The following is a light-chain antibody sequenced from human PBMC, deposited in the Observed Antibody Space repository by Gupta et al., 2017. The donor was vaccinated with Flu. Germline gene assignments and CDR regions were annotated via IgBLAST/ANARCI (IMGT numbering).Light chain of an antibody. Sequence: QFALTHPPSASASPGQSVTISCTGTSSNVGAYDHVSWYQHHPGKAPKLIIYEVSKRPSGVPYRFSGSKSGNTASLTVSGLRAEDEADYYCCSFAHSDPYVFGGGTKVTVL. V-gene: IGLV2-8*01. CDR1: SSNVGAYDH. CDR2: EVS. J-gene: IGLJ1*01. CDR3: CSFAHSDPYV.